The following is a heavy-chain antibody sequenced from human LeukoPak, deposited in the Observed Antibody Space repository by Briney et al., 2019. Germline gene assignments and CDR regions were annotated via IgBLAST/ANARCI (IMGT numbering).Heavy chain of an antibody. Sequence: PSETLSLTCAVSGGSISSGGYSWSWIRQPPGKGLEWLGYIYYSGSTYYNPSLKSRVTISVDTSKTQFSLKLSSVTAADTAVYYCAKSGGYGLIDYWGQGTLVTVSS. CDR1: GGSISSGGYS. D-gene: IGHD6-25*01. CDR2: IYYSGST. CDR3: AKSGGYGLIDY. J-gene: IGHJ4*01. V-gene: IGHV4-30-4*07.